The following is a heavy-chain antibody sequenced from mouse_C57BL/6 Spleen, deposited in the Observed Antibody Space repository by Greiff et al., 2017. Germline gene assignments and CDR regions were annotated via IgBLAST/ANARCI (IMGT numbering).Heavy chain of an antibody. J-gene: IGHJ4*01. CDR1: GFTFSDYG. D-gene: IGHD1-1*01. V-gene: IGHV5-17*01. Sequence: EVQLVESGGGLVKPGGSLKLSCAASGFTFSDYGMHWVRQAPEKGLEWVAYISSGSSTIYYAATVKGRFTISRDNAKNTLFLQMTSLSSEDTAMYYCARSVLPTLVARGSAMDYWGQGTSVTVSS. CDR2: ISSGSSTI. CDR3: ARSVLPTLVARGSAMDY.